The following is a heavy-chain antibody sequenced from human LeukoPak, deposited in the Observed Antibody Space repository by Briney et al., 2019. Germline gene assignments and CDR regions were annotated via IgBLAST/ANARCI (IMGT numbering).Heavy chain of an antibody. V-gene: IGHV4-4*02. CDR3: ARDLAVAGIDAFDI. CDR2: IYHSGST. Sequence: SETLSLACAVSGGSISSSNWWSWVRQPPGKGLEWIGEIYHSGSTNYNPSLKSRVTISVDKSKNQFSLKLSSVTAADTAVYYCARDLAVAGIDAFDIWGQGTMVTVSS. J-gene: IGHJ3*02. CDR1: GGSISSSNW. D-gene: IGHD6-19*01.